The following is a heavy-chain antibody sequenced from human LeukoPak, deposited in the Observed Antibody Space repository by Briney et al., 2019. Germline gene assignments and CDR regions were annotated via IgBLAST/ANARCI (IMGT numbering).Heavy chain of an antibody. J-gene: IGHJ4*02. V-gene: IGHV3-7*02. D-gene: IGHD5-12*01. Sequence: GGSLRLSCTVSGFSFREHWMSWVRQAPGKGLEWVGNIKEDGNEDYYVDSVEGRFVIFRDNAKNSLYLQVHSLRAEDTAVYYCTRGDRGYAESLYWGRGTLVTVSS. CDR1: GFSFREHW. CDR2: IKEDGNED. CDR3: TRGDRGYAESLY.